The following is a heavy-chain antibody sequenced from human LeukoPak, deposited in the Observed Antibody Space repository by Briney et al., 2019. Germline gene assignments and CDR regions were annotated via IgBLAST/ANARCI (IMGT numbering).Heavy chain of an antibody. Sequence: AAVKVSCKTSGYTFTGYYIHWVRQAPGQGPEWMGWTSPNSGGTNYAQKFQDRVSMTRDTSINTAYMELSRLRSDDTAVYYCVRPGSFDIWGQGTMVTVSS. J-gene: IGHJ3*02. D-gene: IGHD3-9*01. CDR3: VRPGSFDI. CDR1: GYTFTGYY. V-gene: IGHV1-2*02. CDR2: TSPNSGGT.